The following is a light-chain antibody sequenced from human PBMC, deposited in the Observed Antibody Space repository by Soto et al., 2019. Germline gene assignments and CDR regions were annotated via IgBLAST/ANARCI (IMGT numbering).Light chain of an antibody. J-gene: IGKJ1*01. V-gene: IGKV3-20*01. Sequence: ESVLMQSPGTLSLSPGEGSTLSCRAGQSVSGDYLAWYQSKPGQAPRLLIHRASNRATGIPDRFSGSGSGTDFTLTIGRLEPEDFEVYDCQQYLITPWTCGQGTKVDIK. CDR1: QSVSGDY. CDR2: RAS. CDR3: QQYLITPWT.